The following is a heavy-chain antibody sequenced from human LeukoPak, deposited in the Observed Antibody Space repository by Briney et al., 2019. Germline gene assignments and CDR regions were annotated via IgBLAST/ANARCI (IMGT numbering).Heavy chain of an antibody. V-gene: IGHV4-39*01. CDR1: GDSISTSSYY. J-gene: IGHJ4*02. CDR2: IYYSGST. CDR3: ARSYYSDYRKIGS. D-gene: IGHD3-10*01. Sequence: SETLSLTCTVSGDSISTSSYYCGWIRQPPGKGLEWLGSIYYSGSTYYNPSLKSRVTISVDTSKNQFSLNLYSVTAADTAVFYCARSYYSDYRKIGSWGQGTLVTVSS.